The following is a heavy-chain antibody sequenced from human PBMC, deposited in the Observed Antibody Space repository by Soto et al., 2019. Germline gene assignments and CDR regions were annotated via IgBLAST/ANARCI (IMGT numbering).Heavy chain of an antibody. J-gene: IGHJ4*02. CDR3: AGGMCFGGSCDLDV. V-gene: IGHV1-69*12. Sequence: QVHLAQSGAEVKKPGSSVKVSCKASGGTFSTNTLYWVRQAPGQGLEWMGGISPGIDIRDYAQKFQGRVTITADESTSTVYMQLSTPISEDTALYYCAGGMCFGGSCDLDVWGQGTVVSVSS. D-gene: IGHD2-15*01. CDR1: GGTFSTNT. CDR2: ISPGIDIR.